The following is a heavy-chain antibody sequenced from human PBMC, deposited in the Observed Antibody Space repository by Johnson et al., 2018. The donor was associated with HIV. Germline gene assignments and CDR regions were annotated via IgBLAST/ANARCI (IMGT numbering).Heavy chain of an antibody. CDR2: IKQDGSEK. Sequence: VQLVESGGGLVKPGGSMRLSCGASGFAFRDYYMNWMRQAPGKGLEWVANIKQDGSEKYYVDSVKGRFTISRDNSKNTLYLQMNSLRAEDTAVYYCARGDDSSAWGAFDIWGPGTMVTVSS. CDR3: ARGDDSSAWGAFDI. D-gene: IGHD3-22*01. J-gene: IGHJ3*02. V-gene: IGHV3-7*01. CDR1: GFAFRDYY.